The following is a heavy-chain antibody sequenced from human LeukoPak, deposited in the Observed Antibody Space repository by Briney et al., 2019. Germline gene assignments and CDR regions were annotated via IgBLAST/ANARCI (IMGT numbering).Heavy chain of an antibody. J-gene: IGHJ4*02. D-gene: IGHD2-15*01. CDR3: AKAREDIVVVVAAIPQYGFDY. Sequence: GGSLRLSCAASGFTFSSYAMSWVRQAPGKGLEWVSAISGGGGSTYYADPVKGRFTISRDNSKNTLYLQMNSLRAEDTAVYYCAKAREDIVVVVAAIPQYGFDYWGQGTLVTVSS. CDR1: GFTFSSYA. V-gene: IGHV3-23*01. CDR2: ISGGGGST.